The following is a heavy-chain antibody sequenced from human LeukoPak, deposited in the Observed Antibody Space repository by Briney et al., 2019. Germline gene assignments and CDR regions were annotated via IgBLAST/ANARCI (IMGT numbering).Heavy chain of an antibody. CDR1: GGTFSSYA. J-gene: IGHJ5*02. V-gene: IGHV1-8*02. D-gene: IGHD6-13*01. CDR3: ARGRAAAGPNWFDP. CDR2: MNPDSGNT. Sequence: ASVKVSCKASGGTFSSYAISWVRQAPGQGLEWMGWMNPDSGNTGYAQKFQGRVTMTRNTSISTAYMELSSLRSDDTAVYYCARGRAAAGPNWFDPWGQGTLVTVSS.